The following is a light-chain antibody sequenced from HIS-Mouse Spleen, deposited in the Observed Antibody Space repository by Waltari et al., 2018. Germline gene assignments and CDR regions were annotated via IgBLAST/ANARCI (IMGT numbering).Light chain of an antibody. J-gene: IGLJ3*02. CDR1: SSYVGGYNY. CDR2: DVS. Sequence: QPALTQPASVSGSPGQSITISCTGTSSYVGGYNYVSWYQQHPGKAPKPMIYDVSNRPSGVSNRFSGSKSGNTASLTISGLQAEDEADYYCSSYTSSSTRVFGGGTKLTVL. V-gene: IGLV2-14*03. CDR3: SSYTSSSTRV.